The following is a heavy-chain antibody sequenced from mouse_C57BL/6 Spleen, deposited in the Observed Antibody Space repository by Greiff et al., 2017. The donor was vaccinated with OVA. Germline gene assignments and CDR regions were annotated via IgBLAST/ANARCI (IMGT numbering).Heavy chain of an antibody. V-gene: IGHV5-17*01. CDR3: ARRSSYDYYAMDY. J-gene: IGHJ4*01. Sequence: DVQLVESGGGLVKPGGSLKLSCAASGFTFSDYGMHWVRQAPEKGLEWVAYISSGSSTIYYADTVKGRFTISRDNAKNTLFLQMTSLRSEDTAMYYCARRSSYDYYAMDYWGQGTSVTVSS. D-gene: IGHD1-1*01. CDR1: GFTFSDYG. CDR2: ISSGSSTI.